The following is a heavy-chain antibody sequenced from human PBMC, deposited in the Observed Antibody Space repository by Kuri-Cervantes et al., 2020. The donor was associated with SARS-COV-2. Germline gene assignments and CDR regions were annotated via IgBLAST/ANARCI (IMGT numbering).Heavy chain of an antibody. CDR2: INPNSGNT. V-gene: IGHV1-8*01. CDR1: GYTLTGYY. Sequence: ASVKVSCKASGYTLTGYYMHWVRQAPGQGLEWMGWINPNSGNTGYAQKFQGRVTITRNTSISTAYMELSSLRSEDTAVYYCASRRGFLAYNDAFDIWGQGTMVTVSS. D-gene: IGHD3-3*01. CDR3: ASRRGFLAYNDAFDI. J-gene: IGHJ3*02.